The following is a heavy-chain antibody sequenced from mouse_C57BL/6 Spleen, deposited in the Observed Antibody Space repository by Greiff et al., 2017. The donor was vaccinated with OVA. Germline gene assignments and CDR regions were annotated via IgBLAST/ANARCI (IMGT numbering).Heavy chain of an antibody. CDR2: ISDGGSYT. CDR3: ARDDDYDLYAMDY. CDR1: GFTFSSYA. Sequence: EVQRVESGGGLVKPGGSLKLSCAASGFTFSSYAMSWVRQTPEKRLEWVATISDGGSYTYYPDNVKGRFTISRDNAKNNLYLQLSHLKSEDTAMYYCARDDDYDLYAMDYWGQGTSVTVSS. D-gene: IGHD2-4*01. J-gene: IGHJ4*01. V-gene: IGHV5-4*01.